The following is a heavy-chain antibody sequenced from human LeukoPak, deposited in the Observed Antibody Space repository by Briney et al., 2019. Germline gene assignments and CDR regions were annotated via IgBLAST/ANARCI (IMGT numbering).Heavy chain of an antibody. Sequence: GGSLRLSCAASGFTFSSYEMNWVRQAPGKGLEWVSYISGSGSTIYYADSVKGRFTISRDNAKNSLYLQMNSLRAEDTAVYYCARERRYNWNDEDAFDIWGQGTMVTVSS. CDR2: ISGSGSTI. J-gene: IGHJ3*02. V-gene: IGHV3-48*03. D-gene: IGHD1-1*01. CDR1: GFTFSSYE. CDR3: ARERRYNWNDEDAFDI.